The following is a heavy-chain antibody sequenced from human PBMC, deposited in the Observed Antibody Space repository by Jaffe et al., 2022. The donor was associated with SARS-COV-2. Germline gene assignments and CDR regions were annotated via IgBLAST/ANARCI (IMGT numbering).Heavy chain of an antibody. Sequence: QITLKESGPTLVKPTQTLTLTCTFSGLSLSTRGVGVGWIRQPPGKALEWLALIYWDGDKRYIPSLRSRLTITEDSSKNQVVLTMTNMDPVDTATYYCASRLGDSSGWYRSGHDAFDIWGQGTMVTVSS. D-gene: IGHD6-19*01. CDR2: IYWDGDK. V-gene: IGHV2-5*02. CDR3: ASRLGDSSGWYRSGHDAFDI. CDR1: GLSLSTRGVG. J-gene: IGHJ3*02.